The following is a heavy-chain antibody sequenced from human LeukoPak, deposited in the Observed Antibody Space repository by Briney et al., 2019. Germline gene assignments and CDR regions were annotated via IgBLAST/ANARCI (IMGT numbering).Heavy chain of an antibody. CDR3: ARAAQYYYYGMDV. V-gene: IGHV3-49*04. J-gene: IGHJ6*02. CDR1: GXTFGDYA. Sequence: GGSLRLSCTASGXTFGDYAMSWVRQAPGKGLECVGFIRSKAYGGTTEYAASVKGRFTISRDDSNSIAYLQMNSLKTEDTAVYYCARAAQYYYYGMDVWGQGTTVTVSS. CDR2: IRSKAYGGTT.